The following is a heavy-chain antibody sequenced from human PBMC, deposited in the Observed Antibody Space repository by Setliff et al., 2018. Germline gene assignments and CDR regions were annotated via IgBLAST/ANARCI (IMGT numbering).Heavy chain of an antibody. V-gene: IGHV4-4*08. J-gene: IGHJ5*02. D-gene: IGHD1-1*01. CDR1: GVSVSRHY. CDR3: ARDVWGAGTGWFDP. Sequence: SETLSLTCIVSGVSVSRHYWSWIRQPPGKTLEWIGYIYTGGSTTYNPSLKSRVTLSLDTSKNHLSLNLTSVTAAYTAVHYCARDVWGAGTGWFDPWGLGILVTVSS. CDR2: IYTGGST.